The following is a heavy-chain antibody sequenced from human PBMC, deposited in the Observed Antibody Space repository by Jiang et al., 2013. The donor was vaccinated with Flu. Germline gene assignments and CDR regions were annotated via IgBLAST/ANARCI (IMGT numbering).Heavy chain of an antibody. CDR3: AKGLTGYYDSSGYYVFDY. V-gene: IGHV3-23*04. CDR2: ISGSGGST. D-gene: IGHD3-22*01. Sequence: VQLVESGGGLVQPGGSLRLSCAASGFTFSSYAMSWVRQAPGKGLEWVSAISGSGGSTYYADSVKGRFTISRDNSKNTLYLQMNSLRAEDTAVYYCAKGLTGYYDSSGYYVFDYWAREPWSPSPQ. CDR1: GFTFSSYA. J-gene: IGHJ4*02.